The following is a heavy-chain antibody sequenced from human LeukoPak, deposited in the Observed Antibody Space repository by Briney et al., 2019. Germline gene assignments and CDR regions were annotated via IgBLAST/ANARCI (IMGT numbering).Heavy chain of an antibody. CDR1: GFIFSSYA. J-gene: IGHJ6*02. Sequence: GGSLRLSCAASGFIFSSYAMHWVRQAPGKGLEWVAVISYDGSNKYYVDSVKGRFTISRDNSKNTLYLQMNSLRAEDTAVYYCARGMVYVTPDYYGMDVWGQGTTVTVSS. CDR2: ISYDGSNK. V-gene: IGHV3-30-3*01. CDR3: ARGMVYVTPDYYGMDV. D-gene: IGHD2-8*01.